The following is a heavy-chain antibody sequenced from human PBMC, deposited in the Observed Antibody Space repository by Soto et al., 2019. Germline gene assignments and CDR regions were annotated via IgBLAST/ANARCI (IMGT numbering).Heavy chain of an antibody. V-gene: IGHV1-46*03. CDR2: INPSGGST. D-gene: IGHD4-17*01. CDR3: AISTTVVTPSDY. CDR1: GYTFTSYY. J-gene: IGHJ4*02. Sequence: QVQLVQSGAEVKKPGASVKVSCKASGYTFTSYYMHWVRQAPGQGLEWMGIINPSGGSTSYAQKVQGRVPMTRDTSTSTVYMELSSLRSEDTAVYYCAISTTVVTPSDYWGQGTLVTVSS.